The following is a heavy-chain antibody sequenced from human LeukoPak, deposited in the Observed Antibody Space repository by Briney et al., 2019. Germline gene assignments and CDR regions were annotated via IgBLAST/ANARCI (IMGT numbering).Heavy chain of an antibody. D-gene: IGHD3-9*01. CDR1: GYTFTSYG. J-gene: IGHJ4*02. CDR3: ARDEGVLRYFDWLIGFDY. Sequence: GASVKVSCKASGYTFTSYGISWVRQAPGQGLEWMGWISAYNGNTNYAQKLQGRVTMTTDTSTSTAYMELRSLRSDDTAVYYCARDEGVLRYFDWLIGFDYWGQGTLVTVSS. CDR2: ISAYNGNT. V-gene: IGHV1-18*04.